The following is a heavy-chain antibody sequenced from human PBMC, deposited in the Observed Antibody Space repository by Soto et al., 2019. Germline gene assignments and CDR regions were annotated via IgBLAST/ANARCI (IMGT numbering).Heavy chain of an antibody. Sequence: EVQLVESGGGLVKPGGSLRLSCAASGFTFSSYSMNWVRQAPGKGLEWVSSISSSSSYIYYADSVKGRFTISRDNAKNSLYMQMNSLRAEDTAVYYCARSQLGYDAFDLWGQGTMVTVSS. CDR1: GFTFSSYS. J-gene: IGHJ3*01. CDR2: ISSSSSYI. V-gene: IGHV3-21*01. CDR3: ARSQLGYDAFDL. D-gene: IGHD6-6*01.